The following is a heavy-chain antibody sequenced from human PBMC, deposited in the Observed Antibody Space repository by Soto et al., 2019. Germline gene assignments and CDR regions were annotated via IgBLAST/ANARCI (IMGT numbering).Heavy chain of an antibody. CDR2: IDPSDSYT. CDR1: GYSFTSYW. D-gene: IGHD5-12*01. J-gene: IGHJ4*02. CDR3: ARHSLRDGYNSNFDY. Sequence: PGESLKISCKGSGYSFTSYWISWVRQMPGKGLEWMGRIDPSDSYTNYSPSFQGHVTISADKSISTAYLQWSSLKALDTAMYYCARHSLRDGYNSNFDYWGQGTLVTVSS. V-gene: IGHV5-10-1*01.